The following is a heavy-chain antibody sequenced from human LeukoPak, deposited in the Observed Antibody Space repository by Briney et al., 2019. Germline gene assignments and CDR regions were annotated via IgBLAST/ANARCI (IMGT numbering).Heavy chain of an antibody. Sequence: SETLSLTCAVSGGSISSSNWWSWVRQPPGKGLEWIGEIYHSGSTNYNPSLESRVTISVDRSKNQFSLKLSSVTAADTAVYYCARASYYYGSGSPPAFDIWGQGTMVTVSS. CDR3: ARASYYYGSGSPPAFDI. J-gene: IGHJ3*02. D-gene: IGHD3-10*01. CDR2: IYHSGST. V-gene: IGHV4-4*02. CDR1: GGSISSSNW.